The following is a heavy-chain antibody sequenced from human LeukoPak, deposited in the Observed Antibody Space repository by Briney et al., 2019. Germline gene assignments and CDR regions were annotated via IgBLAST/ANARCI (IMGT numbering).Heavy chain of an antibody. J-gene: IGHJ6*03. CDR2: LDESGRP. D-gene: IGHD2-15*01. CDR1: GGSIRSGRHH. V-gene: IGHV4-39*07. Sequence: NASETLSLTCSVSGGSIRSGRHHWAWVRQPPGKGLEFIGSLDESGRPYYNAPLKSRVTISEDSSGKQFSLNLSSVTAADTAVYFCARDLGGYPFFMDVWGRGTTVIVSS. CDR3: ARDLGGYPFFMDV.